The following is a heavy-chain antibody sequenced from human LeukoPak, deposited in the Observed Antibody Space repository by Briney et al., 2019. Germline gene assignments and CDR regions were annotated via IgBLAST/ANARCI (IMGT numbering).Heavy chain of an antibody. CDR1: GGTFSSYA. D-gene: IGHD2-2*01. V-gene: IGHV1-69*13. CDR2: IIPIFGTA. CDR3: ARAYCSSTSCYPKGAFDY. Sequence: ASVKVSCKASGGTFSSYAISWVRQAPGQGLEWMGGIIPIFGTANYAQKFQGRVTITADESTSTAYMELSSLRSEDTAVYYCARAYCSSTSCYPKGAFDYWGQGTLVTVSS. J-gene: IGHJ4*02.